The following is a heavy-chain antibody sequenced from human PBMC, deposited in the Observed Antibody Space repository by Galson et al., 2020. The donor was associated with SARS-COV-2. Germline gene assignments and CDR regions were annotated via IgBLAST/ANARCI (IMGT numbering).Heavy chain of an antibody. D-gene: IGHD3-3*01. J-gene: IGHJ6*02. Sequence: SETLSLTCAVYSGSLSGYYWTWIRQPPGKGLEWIGETDQTGNTNNNPSLNSRVIISLDRSKNQFSLRLTSVTAADSALYYCARVPRIAVFGAASQRLIYRHAVDVWGQGTTVTVSS. V-gene: IGHV4-34*01. CDR3: ARVPRIAVFGAASQRLIYRHAVDV. CDR2: TDQTGNT. CDR1: SGSLSGYY.